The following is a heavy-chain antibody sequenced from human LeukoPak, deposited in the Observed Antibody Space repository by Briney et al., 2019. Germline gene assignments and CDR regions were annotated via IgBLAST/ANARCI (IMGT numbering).Heavy chain of an antibody. CDR3: ARSGSCYSGYDLDAFDI. CDR2: IYPGDSDT. J-gene: IGHJ3*02. D-gene: IGHD5-12*01. CDR1: GYSFTTYW. V-gene: IGHV5-51*01. Sequence: GESLKISCKGSGYSFTTYWIGWVRQMPGKGLEWMGIIYPGDSDTRYSPSFQGQVTISADKSISTAYLQWSSLKASDTAMYYCARSGSCYSGYDLDAFDIWGQGTMVTVSS.